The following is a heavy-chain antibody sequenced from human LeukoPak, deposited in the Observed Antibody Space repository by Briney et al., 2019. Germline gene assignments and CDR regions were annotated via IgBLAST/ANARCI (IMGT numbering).Heavy chain of an antibody. CDR3: ATKQWLAPPPDS. CDR1: GFTFSKYW. D-gene: IGHD6-19*01. J-gene: IGHJ4*02. V-gene: IGHV3-74*01. CDR2: INTDGTVT. Sequence: GGSLRLSCAPSGFTFSKYWMLWVRHAPGKGLESVSRINTDGTVTTYADSVKGRFTVSRDNADNTMFLQMNSVRDEDSAVYYCATKQWLAPPPDSWGQGTPVTVSS.